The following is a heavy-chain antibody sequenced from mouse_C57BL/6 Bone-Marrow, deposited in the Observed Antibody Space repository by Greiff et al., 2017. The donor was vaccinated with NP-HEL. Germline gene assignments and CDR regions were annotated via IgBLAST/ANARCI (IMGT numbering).Heavy chain of an antibody. Sequence: QVQLQQPGAELVKPGASVKLSCKASGYTFTSYWMHWVKQRPGQGLEWIGMIHPSSGSTNYNEKFKSKATLTVDKSSSTAYTQLSSLTSEDSAVYYCAREGISTTVVGSAYWGQGTLVTVSA. CDR2: IHPSSGST. J-gene: IGHJ3*01. V-gene: IGHV1-64*01. CDR3: AREGISTTVVGSAY. D-gene: IGHD1-1*01. CDR1: GYTFTSYW.